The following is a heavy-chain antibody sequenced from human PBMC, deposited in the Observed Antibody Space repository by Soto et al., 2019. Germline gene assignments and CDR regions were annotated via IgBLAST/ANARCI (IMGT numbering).Heavy chain of an antibody. Sequence: QVQLVESGGGVVQPGRSLRLSCAASGFTFSSYGMHWVRQAPGKGLEWVAVIWYDGSNKYYADSVKGRFTISRDNSKNPLYLQMNSLRAEDTAVYYCAREFTDYFDAFDIWGQGTMVTVSS. D-gene: IGHD3-16*01. CDR2: IWYDGSNK. V-gene: IGHV3-33*01. J-gene: IGHJ3*02. CDR3: AREFTDYFDAFDI. CDR1: GFTFSSYG.